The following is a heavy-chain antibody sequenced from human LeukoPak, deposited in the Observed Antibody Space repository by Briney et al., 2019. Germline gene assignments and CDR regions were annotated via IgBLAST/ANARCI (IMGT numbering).Heavy chain of an antibody. CDR2: INPNSGGT. J-gene: IGHJ5*01. CDR1: GYTFTGYY. CDR3: ARGKLAAPGRTGYNWFDS. V-gene: IGHV1-2*02. D-gene: IGHD6-13*01. Sequence: ASVRHSCKASGYTFTGYYIHWVRPAPGQGLEWMGWINPNSGGTNYAQKFQGRVTMPTDTSITTAYMELSGLRSDDTAIYYCARGKLAAPGRTGYNWFDSYSWGTVAIVSS.